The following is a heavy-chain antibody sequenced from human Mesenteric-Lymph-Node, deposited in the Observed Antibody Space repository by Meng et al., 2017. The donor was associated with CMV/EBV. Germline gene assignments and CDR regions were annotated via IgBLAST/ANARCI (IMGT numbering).Heavy chain of an antibody. CDR1: GVSISSYY. D-gene: IGHD6-13*01. CDR2: IYDIGKT. V-gene: IGHV4-59*12. CDR3: ASVALSTSLFPRSFDY. Sequence: SETLSLTCTVSGVSISSYYWSWIRKPPGKGLEWIGYIYDIGKTKYNPLLQSRVTTSVDTSKNQFSLNVRSVTAADSAIYYCASVALSTSLFPRSFDYWGQGTLVTVSS. J-gene: IGHJ4*02.